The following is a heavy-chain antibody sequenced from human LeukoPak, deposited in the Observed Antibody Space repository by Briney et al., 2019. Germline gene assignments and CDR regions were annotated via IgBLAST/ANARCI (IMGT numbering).Heavy chain of an antibody. CDR1: GFTFSTSW. CDR3: AKASATVTTMVVTFDY. D-gene: IGHD4-17*01. J-gene: IGHJ4*02. V-gene: IGHV3-7*01. CDR2: ITQEESER. Sequence: GGSLRLSCAASGFTFSTSWMNWVRQAPGKGLEWVAMITQEESERYYVDSVKGRFIISRDNVKSSLYLQMNSLRAEDTAVYYCAKASATVTTMVVTFDYWGQGTLVTVSS.